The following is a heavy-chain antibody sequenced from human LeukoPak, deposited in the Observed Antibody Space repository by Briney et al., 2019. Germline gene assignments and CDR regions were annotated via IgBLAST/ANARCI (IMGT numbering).Heavy chain of an antibody. J-gene: IGHJ4*02. CDR2: ISSSSSYI. D-gene: IGHD4-17*01. CDR3: VDDYDDYVPF. CDR1: GFTFSSYS. Sequence: GGSLRLSCAASGFTFSSYSMNWVRQAPGKGLEWVSSISSSSSYIYYADSVKGRFTISRDNAKNSLYLQMNSLRAEDTVVYYCVDDYDDYVPFRGQGTLVTVSS. V-gene: IGHV3-21*01.